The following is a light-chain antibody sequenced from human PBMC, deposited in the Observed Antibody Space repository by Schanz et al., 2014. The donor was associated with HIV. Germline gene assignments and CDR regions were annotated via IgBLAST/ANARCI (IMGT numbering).Light chain of an antibody. J-gene: IGLJ2*01. CDR2: EVT. CDR3: SSYSGHNNLGI. CDR1: SSDVGDYNY. Sequence: QSVLTQPPSASGSPGQSVTISCTGTSSDVGDYNYVSWYQQHPGKAPKLMIYEVTKRPSGVPDRFSGSKSGNTASLIVSGLQAEDEAEYYCSSYSGHNNLGIFGGGTKLTVL. V-gene: IGLV2-8*01.